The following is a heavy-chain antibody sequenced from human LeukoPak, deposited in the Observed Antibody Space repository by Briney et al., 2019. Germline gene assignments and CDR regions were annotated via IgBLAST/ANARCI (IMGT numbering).Heavy chain of an antibody. D-gene: IGHD3-3*01. CDR1: GGSFSGYY. Sequence: SETLSLTCAVYGGSFSGYYWSWIRQPPGKGLEWIGEINHSGSTNYNPSLKSRVTISVDTSKNQFSLKLSSVTAADTAVYYCAKRSYDFWSGYTRRTNWFDPWGQGTLVTVSS. J-gene: IGHJ5*02. CDR3: AKRSYDFWSGYTRRTNWFDP. V-gene: IGHV4-34*01. CDR2: INHSGST.